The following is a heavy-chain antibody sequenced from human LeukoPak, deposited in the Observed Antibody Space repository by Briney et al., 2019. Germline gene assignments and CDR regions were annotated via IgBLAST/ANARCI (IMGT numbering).Heavy chain of an antibody. D-gene: IGHD1-1*01. J-gene: IGHJ4*02. Sequence: GGSLRLSCTASGFPFIEHSMNWVRQVPGKGLEWIAYIGIDSGSTKYADSVRGRFTISADKTKNSLYLQMNSLRVDDTAVYYCARDHNYAFDNWGQGTLVSVAS. CDR3: ARDHNYAFDN. CDR2: IGIDSGST. CDR1: GFPFIEHS. V-gene: IGHV3-48*01.